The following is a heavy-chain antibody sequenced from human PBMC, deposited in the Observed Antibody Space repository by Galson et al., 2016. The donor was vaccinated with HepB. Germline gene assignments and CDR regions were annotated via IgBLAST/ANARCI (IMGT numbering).Heavy chain of an antibody. CDR3: VRHYSSIWFFGY. D-gene: IGHD2-21*01. J-gene: IGHJ4*02. CDR2: IYSGGRT. CDR1: GFTVSSNY. Sequence: SLRLSCAVSGFTVSSNYMSWVRQPPGKGLEWVSVIYSGGRTDYADSVEGRFSISRDNSQNTVYLQTDSLRADDTAVYYCVRHYSSIWFFGYWGQGTLVTVSS. V-gene: IGHV3-66*04.